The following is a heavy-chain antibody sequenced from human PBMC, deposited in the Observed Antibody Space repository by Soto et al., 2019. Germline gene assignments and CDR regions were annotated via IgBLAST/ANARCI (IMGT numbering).Heavy chain of an antibody. CDR1: GFTFSSYG. CDR2: ISYDGSNK. J-gene: IGHJ5*02. Sequence: QVQLVESGGGVVQPGRSLRLSCAASGFTFSSYGMHWVRQAPGKGLEWVAVISYDGSNKYYADSVKGRFTISRDNSKNTLYLHMNSLRAEYTAVYYCAKRGYGRYNWFDPWGQGTLVNVSS. CDR3: AKRGYGRYNWFDP. V-gene: IGHV3-30*18. D-gene: IGHD5-18*01.